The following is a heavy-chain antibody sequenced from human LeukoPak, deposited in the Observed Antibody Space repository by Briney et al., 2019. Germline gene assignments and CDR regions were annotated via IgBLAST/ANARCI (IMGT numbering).Heavy chain of an antibody. Sequence: GASVKVSCKASGYTFTSYGISWVRQAPGQGLEWMGWISAYNGNTNYAQKLQGRVTMTTDTSTSTAYMELGSLRSDDTAVYYCAREQSITIFGVVIRTAYYYYGMDVWGQGTTVTVSS. CDR2: ISAYNGNT. D-gene: IGHD3-3*01. CDR3: AREQSITIFGVVIRTAYYYYGMDV. J-gene: IGHJ6*02. V-gene: IGHV1-18*01. CDR1: GYTFTSYG.